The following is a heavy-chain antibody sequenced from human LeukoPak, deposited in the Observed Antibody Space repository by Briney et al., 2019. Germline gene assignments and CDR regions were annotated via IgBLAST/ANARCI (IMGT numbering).Heavy chain of an antibody. D-gene: IGHD2-2*01. CDR1: GNTFSNHY. CDR3: AREGLYCSSISCSQGGWFDS. CDR2: INLNNGGT. J-gene: IGHJ5*01. V-gene: IGHV1-2*02. Sequence: GASVKVSCKASGNTFSNHYIHWLRQAPGQGLEWMGSINLNNGGTNYGQKFQGRVTLTRDTSITTAYMELSRLGSDDTALYYCAREGLYCSSISCSQGGWFDSWGQGTLVIVSS.